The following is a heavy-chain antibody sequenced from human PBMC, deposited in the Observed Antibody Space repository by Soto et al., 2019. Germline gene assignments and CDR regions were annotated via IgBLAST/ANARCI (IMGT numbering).Heavy chain of an antibody. CDR1: GGSVSGHY. D-gene: IGHD2-15*01. V-gene: IGHV4-34*01. CDR3: ARDRGYQVVSWSSYYYDLDV. J-gene: IGHJ6*02. CDR2: INHSGST. Sequence: QVQLQQWGAGLLKPSETLSLNCTVQGGSVSGHYWSWIRQSPGKGLEWMGEINHSGSTNYNPSLKGRVTISVDTSRNQFSLKVRSVTAADTAVYYCARDRGYQVVSWSSYYYDLDVWGQGATVTVSS.